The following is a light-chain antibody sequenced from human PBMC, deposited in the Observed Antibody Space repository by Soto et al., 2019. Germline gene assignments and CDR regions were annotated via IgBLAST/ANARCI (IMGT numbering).Light chain of an antibody. CDR3: QQYYSTPYT. V-gene: IGKV4-1*01. CDR1: QSVLYSSNNKSY. J-gene: IGKJ2*01. CDR2: WAS. Sequence: DIVMTQSPDSLAVSLGERATINCKSSQSVLYSSNNKSYLAWYQQKPGQPPKLLFYWASTRDSGVPDRFSGSGSGTDFTLTISSLQAEDVAVYYCQQYYSTPYTFGQGTKLEIK.